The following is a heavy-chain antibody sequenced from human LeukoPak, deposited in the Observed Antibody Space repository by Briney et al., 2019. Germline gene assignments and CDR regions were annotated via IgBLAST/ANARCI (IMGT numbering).Heavy chain of an antibody. CDR2: IKQDGSEK. CDR3: ARSPIYDYVWGSYRYTAPFDY. J-gene: IGHJ4*02. V-gene: IGHV3-7*01. Sequence: GGSLRLSCAASGFTFSTYGMSWVRQAPGKGLEWVANIKQDGSEKYYVDSVKGRFTISRDNAKNSLYLQMNSLRAEDTAVYYCARSPIYDYVWGSYRYTAPFDYWGQGTLVTVSS. D-gene: IGHD3-16*02. CDR1: GFTFSTYG.